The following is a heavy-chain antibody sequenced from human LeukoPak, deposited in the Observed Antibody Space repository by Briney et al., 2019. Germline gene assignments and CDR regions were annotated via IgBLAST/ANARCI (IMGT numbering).Heavy chain of an antibody. CDR3: AKDAGYSYGHFDY. Sequence: PGGSLRLSCAASGFTFSTYAMHWVRQAPGEGLEWVSGISWNSGSIGYADSVKGRFTISRDNAKNSLYLQMNSLRAEDTALYYCAKDAGYSYGHFDYWGQGTLVTVSS. CDR2: ISWNSGSI. J-gene: IGHJ4*02. D-gene: IGHD5-18*01. CDR1: GFTFSTYA. V-gene: IGHV3-9*01.